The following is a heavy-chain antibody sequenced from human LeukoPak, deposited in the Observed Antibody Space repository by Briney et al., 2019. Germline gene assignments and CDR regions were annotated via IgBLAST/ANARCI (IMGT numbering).Heavy chain of an antibody. D-gene: IGHD3-10*01. CDR1: GYTLTELS. Sequence: ASVKVSCKVSGYTLTELSRHWVRQAPGQGLEWMGIINPSGGSTSYAQKSQGRGTMTRDTSTSTVYMELSGLRSEDTAVYYCAKGGLYGSGSYAFDYWGQGTLVTVSS. CDR3: AKGGLYGSGSYAFDY. CDR2: INPSGGST. V-gene: IGHV1-46*01. J-gene: IGHJ4*02.